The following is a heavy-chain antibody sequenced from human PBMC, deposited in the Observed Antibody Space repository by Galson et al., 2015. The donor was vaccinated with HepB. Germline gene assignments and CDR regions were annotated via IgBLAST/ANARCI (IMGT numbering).Heavy chain of an antibody. CDR1: GYTLTELS. J-gene: IGHJ6*02. CDR2: FDPEDGET. CDR3: ATDRKRITMIVDYYYYGMDV. D-gene: IGHD3-22*01. V-gene: IGHV1-24*01. Sequence: SVKVSCKVSGYTLTELSMHWVRQAPGKGLEWMGGFDPEDGETIYAQKFQGRVTMTEDTSTDTAYMELSSLRSEDTAVYHCATDRKRITMIVDYYYYGMDVWGQGTTVTVSS.